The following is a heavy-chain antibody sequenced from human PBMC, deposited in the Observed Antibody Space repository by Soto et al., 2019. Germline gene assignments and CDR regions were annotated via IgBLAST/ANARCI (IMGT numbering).Heavy chain of an antibody. Sequence: ASVKVSCKASGYTFTSYAMHWVRQAPGQRLEWMGWINAGNGNTKYSQKFQGRVTITRDTSASTAYMELSSLRSEDTAVYYCARDQLVFRVVTPTNWFDPWGQGTLVTVSS. CDR1: GYTFTSYA. D-gene: IGHD2-21*02. CDR2: INAGNGNT. J-gene: IGHJ5*02. V-gene: IGHV1-3*01. CDR3: ARDQLVFRVVTPTNWFDP.